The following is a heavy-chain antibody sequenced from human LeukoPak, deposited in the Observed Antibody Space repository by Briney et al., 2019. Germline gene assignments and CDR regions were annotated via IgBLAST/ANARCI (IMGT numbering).Heavy chain of an antibody. CDR2: IIPVFAIT. J-gene: IGHJ3*02. CDR3: ARLDPALDPDAFDI. Sequence: ASVKVSCKASGGTFSNHAITWVRQAPGQGLEWVGGIIPVFAITDYAQKFQGRVTFTTDEGTSTAYMELSGLRSEDTAVYYCARLDPALDPDAFDIWGQGTMVTVSS. V-gene: IGHV1-69*05. CDR1: GGTFSNHA.